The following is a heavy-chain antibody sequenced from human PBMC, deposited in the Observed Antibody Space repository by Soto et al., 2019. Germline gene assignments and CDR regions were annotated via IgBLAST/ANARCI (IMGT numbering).Heavy chain of an antibody. J-gene: IGHJ6*02. CDR3: ARNGYSGYDYYYGMDV. CDR1: GFSFRSYQ. D-gene: IGHD5-12*01. CDR2: IGTAGDT. Sequence: GGALRLSFAPPGFSFRSYQMPLGRPATGKGLEWVSAIGTAGDTYYPGSVKGRFTISRENAKNSLYLQMNSLRAEDTAVYYCARNGYSGYDYYYGMDVWGQGTTVTVSS. V-gene: IGHV3-13*01.